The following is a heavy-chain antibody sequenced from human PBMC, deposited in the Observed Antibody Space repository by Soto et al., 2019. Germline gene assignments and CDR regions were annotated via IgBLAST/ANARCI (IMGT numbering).Heavy chain of an antibody. Sequence: SETLSLTCAVYGGSFSGYYWSWIRQPPGKGLEWIGEINHSGSTNYNPSLKSRVTISVDTSKNQFSLKLGSVTAADTAVYYCARGKVGDHPGRPENYYYYYMDVWGKGTTVTVSS. CDR3: ARGKVGDHPGRPENYYYYYMDV. CDR2: INHSGST. CDR1: GGSFSGYY. J-gene: IGHJ6*03. D-gene: IGHD1-26*01. V-gene: IGHV4-34*01.